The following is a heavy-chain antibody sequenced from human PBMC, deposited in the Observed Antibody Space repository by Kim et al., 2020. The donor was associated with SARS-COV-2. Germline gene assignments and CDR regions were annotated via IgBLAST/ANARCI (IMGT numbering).Heavy chain of an antibody. V-gene: IGHV3-74*01. CDR3: AGIRGSGTYSTY. D-gene: IGHD1-26*01. J-gene: IGHJ4*02. Sequence: NSADSVKGRFTISRDNAKNTLYLQMHSLRVEDTAVYYCAGIRGSGTYSTYWGQGTLVTVSS.